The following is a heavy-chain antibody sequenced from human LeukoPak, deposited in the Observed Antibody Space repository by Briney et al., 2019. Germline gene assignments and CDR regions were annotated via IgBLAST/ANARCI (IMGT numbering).Heavy chain of an antibody. V-gene: IGHV4-34*01. Sequence: PSETLSLTCAVYGGSFSGYYWSWIRQPPGKGLEWIGEINHSGSTNYYPSLKSRVTISVDTSKNQFSLKLSSVTAADTAVYYCARHGLSRDGYQDYWGQGTLVTVSS. CDR3: ARHGLSRDGYQDY. J-gene: IGHJ4*02. CDR1: GGSFSGYY. D-gene: IGHD5-24*01. CDR2: INHSGST.